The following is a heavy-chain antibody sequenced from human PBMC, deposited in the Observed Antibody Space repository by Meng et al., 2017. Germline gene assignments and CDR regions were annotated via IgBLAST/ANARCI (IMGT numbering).Heavy chain of an antibody. CDR3: ARGSYSFDS. D-gene: IGHD2-15*01. Sequence: QIQLRQSGPGLVKPSQTPSLICAISGDSVSSNSAAWNWIRQSPSRGLEWLGRAYYRSKWYHDYAESVKSRISIDPDTSKNQFSLQLRSVTPEDSAVYYCARGSYSFDSWGQRTLVTVSS. V-gene: IGHV6-1*01. CDR1: GDSVSSNSAA. CDR2: AYYRSKWYH. J-gene: IGHJ5*01.